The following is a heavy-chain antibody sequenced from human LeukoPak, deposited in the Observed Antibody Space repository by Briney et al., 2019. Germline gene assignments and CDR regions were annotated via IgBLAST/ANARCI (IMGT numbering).Heavy chain of an antibody. CDR2: IRYDGSNQ. CDR3: ARGFGESHFDY. J-gene: IGHJ4*02. Sequence: GGSLRLSCAASGFTFHSYGMHLLRQAPGKGLEWVSFIRYDGSNQYYADSVKGRFTIPRDNSNNTLYLQMNSLRPDDTAVYFCARGFGESHFDYWGQGTLVTVSS. CDR1: GFTFHSYG. D-gene: IGHD3-16*01. V-gene: IGHV3-30*02.